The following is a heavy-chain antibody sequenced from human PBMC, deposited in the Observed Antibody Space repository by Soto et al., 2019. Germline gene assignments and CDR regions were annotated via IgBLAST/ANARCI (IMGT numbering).Heavy chain of an antibody. J-gene: IGHJ4*02. CDR3: ARGLRYSSGWYNFDY. V-gene: IGHV3-53*01. D-gene: IGHD6-19*01. Sequence: GGSLRLSCAASGFTVSSNYMSWVRQAPGKGLEWVSVIYSGGSTYYADSVKGRFTISRDNSKNTLYLQMNSLRAEDTAVYYCARGLRYSSGWYNFDYWGQGTLVTVSS. CDR1: GFTVSSNY. CDR2: IYSGGST.